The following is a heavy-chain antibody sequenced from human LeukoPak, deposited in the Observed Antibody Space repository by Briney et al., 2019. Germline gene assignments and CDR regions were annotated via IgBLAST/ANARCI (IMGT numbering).Heavy chain of an antibody. V-gene: IGHV3-53*01. Sequence: GSLRLSCAASGFTVITNDMTWVRQALGKGLEWVSVLYSDGNTKYADSVQGRFTISRDNSKNTLYLEMNSLSPDDTAVYYCARGVEPLAANTLAYWGQGTLVTVSS. CDR3: ARGVEPLAANTLAY. D-gene: IGHD1-14*01. CDR2: LYSDGNT. CDR1: GFTVITND. J-gene: IGHJ4*02.